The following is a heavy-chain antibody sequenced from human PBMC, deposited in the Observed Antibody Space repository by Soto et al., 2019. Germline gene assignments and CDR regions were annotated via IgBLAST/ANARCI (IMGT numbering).Heavy chain of an antibody. CDR1: GGSISSGGYS. Sequence: PSETLSLTCAVSGGSISSGGYSWSWIRQPPGKGLEWIGYIYHSGSTYYNSSLKSRVTISVDRSKNQFTLKLTSVTAADTAVYYCARLTVGSGTYPFDYWGQGTLVTVS. J-gene: IGHJ4*02. CDR2: IYHSGST. D-gene: IGHD3-10*01. V-gene: IGHV4-30-2*01. CDR3: ARLTVGSGTYPFDY.